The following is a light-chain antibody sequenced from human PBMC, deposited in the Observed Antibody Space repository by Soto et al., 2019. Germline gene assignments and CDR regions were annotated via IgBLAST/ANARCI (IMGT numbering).Light chain of an antibody. V-gene: IGLV2-18*02. J-gene: IGLJ2*01. CDR1: SSDVGSYDY. CDR2: NVN. CDR3: SSFTTSFTVI. Sequence: QSALIQPPSVSGSPGQSVTISCTGTSSDVGSYDYVSWYQQHPGTVPKPMIYNVNTQPSGVPDRFSGSKSGNTASMTISGLQAEDEADYYCSSFTTSFTVIFGGGTKLTVL.